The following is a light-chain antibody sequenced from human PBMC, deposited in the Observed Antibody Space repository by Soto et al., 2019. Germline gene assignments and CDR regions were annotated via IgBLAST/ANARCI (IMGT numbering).Light chain of an antibody. CDR2: GAS. CDR1: QSLTRN. J-gene: IGKJ4*01. V-gene: IGKV3-20*01. CDR3: QHYDNSLLT. Sequence: EIVMTQSPATRSVSPGERGTLSCRASQSLTRNVAWYQHKPGQAPRLLIYGASSRATGIQDKVSGSGSGTDFSLTISRLEPEDFAVYYCQHYDNSLLTFGGGTKVDIK.